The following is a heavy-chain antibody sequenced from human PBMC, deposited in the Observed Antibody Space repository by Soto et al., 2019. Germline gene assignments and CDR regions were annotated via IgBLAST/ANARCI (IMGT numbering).Heavy chain of an antibody. D-gene: IGHD2-2*01. Sequence: ASVKVSCKASGNTFSSYSFTWVRQAPGKGFELLGGIIPLLGTTDYAQKFQGRVNITADESTTTVYMDLSGLTSEDTAMYYCARGYQPMLPFDFWGQGTLVTVSS. CDR2: IIPLLGTT. V-gene: IGHV1-69*13. CDR1: GNTFSSYS. CDR3: ARGYQPMLPFDF. J-gene: IGHJ4*02.